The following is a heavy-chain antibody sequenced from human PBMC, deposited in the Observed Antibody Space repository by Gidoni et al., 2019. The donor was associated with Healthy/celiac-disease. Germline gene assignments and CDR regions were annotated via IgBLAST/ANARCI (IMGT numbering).Heavy chain of an antibody. CDR3: AKTPYYYGSGSYFRGGYYFDY. D-gene: IGHD3-10*01. J-gene: IGHJ4*02. Sequence: EVQLVESGGGLVQPGRSLRLSCAASGFTFDDYALHWVRQAPGQGLEWVSGISWNSGSIGYADSVKGRFTISRDNAKNSLYLQMNSLRAEDTALYYCAKTPYYYGSGSYFRGGYYFDYWGQGTLVTVSS. CDR2: ISWNSGSI. V-gene: IGHV3-9*01. CDR1: GFTFDDYA.